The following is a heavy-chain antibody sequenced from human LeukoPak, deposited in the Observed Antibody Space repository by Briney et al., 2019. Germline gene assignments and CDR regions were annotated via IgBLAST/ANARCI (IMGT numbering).Heavy chain of an antibody. D-gene: IGHD1-1*01. J-gene: IGHJ4*02. CDR2: IIPIFGTA. Sequence: ASVKVSCKASGGTFSSYAISWVRQAPGQGLEWMGGIIPIFGTANYAQKFQGRVTITTDESTSTAYMELRSLRSDDTAVYYCARDWKQDPDYWGQGTLVTVSS. V-gene: IGHV1-69*05. CDR3: ARDWKQDPDY. CDR1: GGTFSSYA.